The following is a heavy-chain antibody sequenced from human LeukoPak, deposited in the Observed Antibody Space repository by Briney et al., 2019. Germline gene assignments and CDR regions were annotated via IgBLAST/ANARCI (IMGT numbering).Heavy chain of an antibody. V-gene: IGHV1-2*02. J-gene: IGHJ6*03. CDR2: INPNSGGT. CDR1: GYTFTGYY. CDR3: AKDAHLRLRPTAYYYYMDV. Sequence: ASVKVSCKASGYTFTGYYMHWVRQAPGQGLEWMGWINPNSGGTNYAQKFQGRVTMTRDTSISTAYMELSRLRSDDTAVYYCAKDAHLRLRPTAYYYYMDVWGKGTTVTVSS. D-gene: IGHD4-17*01.